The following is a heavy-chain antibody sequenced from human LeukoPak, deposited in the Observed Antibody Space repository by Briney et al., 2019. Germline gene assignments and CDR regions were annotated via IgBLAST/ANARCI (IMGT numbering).Heavy chain of an antibody. CDR2: ISGDGGST. CDR1: GFTFSSYA. D-gene: IGHD2-15*01. Sequence: PGGSLRLSCAASGFTFSSYAVNWVRQTPGKGLEWVSAISGDGGSTYYADSVKGRFTISRDNSKNTLYLQMNSLRAEDTALYYCASKAGYCNGGTCYGPLDFWGQGTLVTVSS. CDR3: ASKAGYCNGGTCYGPLDF. J-gene: IGHJ4*02. V-gene: IGHV3-23*01.